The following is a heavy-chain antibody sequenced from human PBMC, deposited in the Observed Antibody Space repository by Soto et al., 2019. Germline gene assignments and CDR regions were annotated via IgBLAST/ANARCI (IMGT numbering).Heavy chain of an antibody. CDR2: ISWNSGSI. V-gene: IGHV3-9*01. CDR1: GFTFDDYA. D-gene: IGHD5-12*01. Sequence: PGGSLRLSCAASGFTFDDYAMHWVRQAPGKGLEWVSGISWNSGSIGYADSVKGRFTISRDNAKNSLYLQMNSLRAEDTALYYCAKDIGAINAFDIWGQGTMVTVSS. J-gene: IGHJ3*02. CDR3: AKDIGAINAFDI.